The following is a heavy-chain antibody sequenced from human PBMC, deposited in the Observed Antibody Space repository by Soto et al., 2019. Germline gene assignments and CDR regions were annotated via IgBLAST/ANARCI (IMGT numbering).Heavy chain of an antibody. CDR2: ISAGRST. V-gene: IGHV3-23*01. CDR1: GFPFSNYA. CDR3: TKVRGDPV. J-gene: IGHJ6*04. D-gene: IGHD4-17*01. Sequence: EVQVLESGGDLVQPGGSLRLSCAASGFPFSNYAMNWVRQAPGKGPEWVSGISAGRSTYYADSVKGRFTISRDNSKSTLFLQMDSLRAEDTALYYCTKVRGDPVWGKGTTVTVSS.